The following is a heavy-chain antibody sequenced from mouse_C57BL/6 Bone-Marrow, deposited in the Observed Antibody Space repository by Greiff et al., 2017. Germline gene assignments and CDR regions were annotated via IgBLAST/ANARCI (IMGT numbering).Heavy chain of an antibody. CDR3: ARHAPLYYDGSSHFAY. D-gene: IGHD1-1*01. Sequence: EVHLLESGGGLVKPGGSLKLSCAASGFTFSSYTMSWVRQTPEKRLEWVATISGGGGNTYYPDSVKGRFTISRDNAKNTLYLQMSRLRSEDSALYYCARHAPLYYDGSSHFAYWGQGTLVTVSA. CDR1: GFTFSSYT. J-gene: IGHJ3*01. V-gene: IGHV5-9*01. CDR2: ISGGGGNT.